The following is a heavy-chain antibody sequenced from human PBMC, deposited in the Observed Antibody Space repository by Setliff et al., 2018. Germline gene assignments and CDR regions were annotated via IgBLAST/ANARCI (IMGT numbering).Heavy chain of an antibody. D-gene: IGHD2-8*02. V-gene: IGHV4-59*11. Sequence: SETLSLTCIVSGGSISSHYWNWIRQPPGKGLEWIGYIYYSGTTNYNPSVNSRVTISLDTSKKQISLKLYFVTAADTAVYYCARALDTGGYRYNRMGYLDSWGQGTQVTVSS. CDR2: IYYSGTT. J-gene: IGHJ4*02. CDR1: GGSISSHY. CDR3: ARALDTGGYRYNRMGYLDS.